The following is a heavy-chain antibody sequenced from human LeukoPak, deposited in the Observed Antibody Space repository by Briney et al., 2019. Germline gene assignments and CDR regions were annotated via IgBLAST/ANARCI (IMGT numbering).Heavy chain of an antibody. Sequence: PSETLSLTCSVSGGSVSSDSYFSNWVRQPPGKGLEWIGYIYSSGSTNYNRSLKSRVTISLDTSKNQFSLKLSSVTAADTAVYYCARDAPNGDYIYWGQGTLVTVSS. J-gene: IGHJ4*02. CDR1: GGSVSSDSYF. D-gene: IGHD4-17*01. V-gene: IGHV4-61*01. CDR3: ARDAPNGDYIY. CDR2: IYSSGST.